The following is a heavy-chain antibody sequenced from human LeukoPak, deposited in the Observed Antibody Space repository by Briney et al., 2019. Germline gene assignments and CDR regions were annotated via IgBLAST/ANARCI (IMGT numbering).Heavy chain of an antibody. CDR1: GFTFSSNG. J-gene: IGHJ6*03. CDR3: AKEGARQLDYYYYMDV. CDR2: VRYDGSNK. V-gene: IGHV3-30*02. D-gene: IGHD6-13*01. Sequence: PGGSLRLSCAASGFTFSSNGMHWVRQAPGKALEWVAFVRYDGSNKYYAVSVKGRFTISRDNSKNTQYLQMNSLKTEDTAVYYCAKEGARQLDYYYYMDVWGNGTTVTVSS.